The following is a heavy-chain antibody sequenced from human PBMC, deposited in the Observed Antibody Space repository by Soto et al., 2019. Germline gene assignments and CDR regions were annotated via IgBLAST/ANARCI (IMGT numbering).Heavy chain of an antibody. Sequence: ASVKVSCEDCGYRITSYAMHWVRQAPGQRLEWMGWINAGNGDTKYSQKFQGRVTITRDTSASTAYMELSSLRSEDTAVYYCARVVGYDILTGYYNYFDYWGQGTLVTVSS. CDR3: ARVVGYDILTGYYNYFDY. V-gene: IGHV1-3*01. CDR2: INAGNGDT. J-gene: IGHJ4*02. CDR1: GYRITSYA. D-gene: IGHD3-9*01.